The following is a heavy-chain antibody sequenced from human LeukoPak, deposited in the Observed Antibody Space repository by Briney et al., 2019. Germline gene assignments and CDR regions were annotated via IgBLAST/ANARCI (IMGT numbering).Heavy chain of an antibody. CDR2: ISGSGGTT. Sequence: PGGSLRLSCAASGFTFSSYAMSWVRQAPGKGLEWVSTISGSGGTTYYADSVKGRFTISRDNSKNTLYLQMNSLRAEDTAVYYCAKDWGGIPVVEGFDYWGQGTLVTVSS. D-gene: IGHD2-15*01. CDR1: GFTFSSYA. V-gene: IGHV3-23*01. J-gene: IGHJ4*02. CDR3: AKDWGGIPVVEGFDY.